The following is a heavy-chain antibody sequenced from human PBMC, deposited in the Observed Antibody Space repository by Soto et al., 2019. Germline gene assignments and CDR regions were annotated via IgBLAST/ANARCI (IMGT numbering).Heavy chain of an antibody. V-gene: IGHV4-39*01. CDR3: ARPPSDFWFDP. Sequence: QLQLQESGPGLVKPSETLSLTCSVSGGSISSSSYFLGWIRQPPGKGLEWIGSIYYSGSTSYNPALKSRVTVTVDTSKNQFSLKMSSVTAADTAVYYCARPPSDFWFDPWGQGTLVNVSS. CDR2: IYYSGST. CDR1: GGSISSSSYF. J-gene: IGHJ5*02. D-gene: IGHD2-21*02.